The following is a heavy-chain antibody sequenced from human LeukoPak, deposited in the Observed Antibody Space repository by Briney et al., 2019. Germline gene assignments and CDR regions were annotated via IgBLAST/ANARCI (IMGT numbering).Heavy chain of an antibody. J-gene: IGHJ5*02. D-gene: IGHD2-15*01. V-gene: IGHV3-23*01. CDR2: ISGNSGGRT. Sequence: SGGSLRLSCAASGFSFSNYAMSWVRQAPGKGLEWVSGISGNSGGRTYYADSVKGRLTISRDKSKNTLYLQINSLRVEDTAVYYCAKSLEVIASWFDPWGQGTLVTVSS. CDR3: AKSLEVIASWFDP. CDR1: GFSFSNYA.